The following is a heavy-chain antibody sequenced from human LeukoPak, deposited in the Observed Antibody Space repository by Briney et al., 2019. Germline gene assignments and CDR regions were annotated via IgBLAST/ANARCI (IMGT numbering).Heavy chain of an antibody. CDR2: INPNSGGT. D-gene: IGHD2-2*01. J-gene: IGHJ3*02. V-gene: IGHV1-2*02. Sequence: ASVKVSCKASGYTFTGYYLHWVRQAPGQGLEWMGWINPNSGGTNYAQRFQGRVTMTRDTSISTAYMELSRLRSDDTAVYYCATNIVVPAAPPAFDIWGQGTMVTVSS. CDR1: GYTFTGYY. CDR3: ATNIVVPAAPPAFDI.